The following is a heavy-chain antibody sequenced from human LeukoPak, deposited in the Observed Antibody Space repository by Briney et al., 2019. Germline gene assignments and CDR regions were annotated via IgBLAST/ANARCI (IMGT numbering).Heavy chain of an antibody. CDR1: GGSISSSSYY. Sequence: PSETLSLTCTVSGGSISSSSYYWGWIRQPPGKGLEWIGSIYYSGSTYYNPSLKSRVTIPVDTSKNQISLTVSSVTAADTAVYYCANSGSYYYFDCWGQGTLVTVSS. V-gene: IGHV4-39*01. J-gene: IGHJ4*02. CDR2: IYYSGST. D-gene: IGHD1-26*01. CDR3: ANSGSYYYFDC.